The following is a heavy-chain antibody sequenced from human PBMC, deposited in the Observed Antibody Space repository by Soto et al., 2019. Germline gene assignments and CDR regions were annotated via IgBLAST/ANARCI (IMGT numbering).Heavy chain of an antibody. V-gene: IGHV2-26*04. J-gene: IGHJ5*02. Sequence: QVTVKESGPVLVKPTETLTLTCTVSGFSLSNAGLGVSWIRQPPGKALEWLAHIFSNDEKSYSTSLKSRLTTSXAXXQSQVVLTMTNMDPVDTATYYCASTYSTSWYWFDPWGQGTLVTVSS. CDR1: GFSLSNAGLG. CDR3: ASTYSTSWYWFDP. CDR2: IFSNDEK. D-gene: IGHD6-13*01.